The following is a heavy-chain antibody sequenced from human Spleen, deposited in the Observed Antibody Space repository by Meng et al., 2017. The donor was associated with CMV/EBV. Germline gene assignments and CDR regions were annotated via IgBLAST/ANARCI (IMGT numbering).Heavy chain of an antibody. J-gene: IGHJ4*02. D-gene: IGHD6-6*01. CDR3: ARDTAAHYYFDY. Sequence: GADSGDCNSSSNWWSWVRQPPGKGLEWIGEIYHSGNTNYNPSLKSRVTISVDKSKNQFSLKLSSVTAADTAVYYCARDTAAHYYFDYWGQGTLVTVSS. CDR2: IYHSGNT. V-gene: IGHV4-4*02. CDR1: GDCNSSSNW.